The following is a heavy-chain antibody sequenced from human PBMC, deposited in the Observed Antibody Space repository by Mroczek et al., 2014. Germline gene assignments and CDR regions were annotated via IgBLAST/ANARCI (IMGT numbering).Heavy chain of an antibody. Sequence: QVQLQQSGGGVVQPGRSLRLSCAAFGFTFSSYGMHWVRQAPGKGLEWVAVIWYDGSNKYYADSVKGRFTISRDNSKNTLYLQMNSLRAEDTAVYYCARDGEVVVIALMSFDIVGPRDKWSPSL. V-gene: IGHV3-33*01. J-gene: IGHJ3*02. CDR2: IWYDGSNK. CDR3: ARDGEVVVIALMSFDI. CDR1: GFTFSSYG. D-gene: IGHD2-21*01.